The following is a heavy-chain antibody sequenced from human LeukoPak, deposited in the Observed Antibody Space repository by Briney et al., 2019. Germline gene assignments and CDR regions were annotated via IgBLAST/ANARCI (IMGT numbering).Heavy chain of an antibody. CDR1: GYSISSGYY. D-gene: IGHD5-24*01. Sequence: SETLSLTCAVSGYSISSGYYWGWIRQPPGKGLEWIGSIYYSGSTYYNPSLKSRVTISVDTSKNQFSLKLSSVTAADTAVYYCARVSDESRDRQFDYWGQGTLVTVSS. V-gene: IGHV4-38-2*01. J-gene: IGHJ4*02. CDR2: IYYSGST. CDR3: ARVSDESRDRQFDY.